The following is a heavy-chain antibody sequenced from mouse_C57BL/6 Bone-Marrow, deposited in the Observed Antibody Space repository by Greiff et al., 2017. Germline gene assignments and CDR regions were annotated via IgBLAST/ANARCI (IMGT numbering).Heavy chain of an antibody. CDR2: INPSSGYT. CDR3: ARGGSLFAY. Sequence: QVQLQQPGAELARPGASVKMSCKASGYTFTSYTMHWVKQRPGQGLEWIGYINPSSGYTKYNQKFKDKATLTADKSSSTAYMQLSSLTSEDSAVYYCARGGSLFAYWCQGTLVTVSA. V-gene: IGHV1-4*01. J-gene: IGHJ3*01. CDR1: GYTFTSYT.